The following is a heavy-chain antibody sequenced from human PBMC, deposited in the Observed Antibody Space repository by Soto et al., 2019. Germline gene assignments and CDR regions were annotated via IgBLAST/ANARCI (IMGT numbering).Heavy chain of an antibody. D-gene: IGHD5-12*01. CDR1: GVTFGDYG. J-gene: IGHJ4*02. Sequence: PGGSLRLSCIASGVTFGDYGMSWVRQAPGKGLEWVGFIRSEAHGGTIDYAASVKGRFTISRDDSKSIAYLQMNSLKTEDTGVYYCARDGYNYFQYWGQGTRVTVSS. CDR2: IRSEAHGGTI. CDR3: ARDGYNYFQY. V-gene: IGHV3-49*04.